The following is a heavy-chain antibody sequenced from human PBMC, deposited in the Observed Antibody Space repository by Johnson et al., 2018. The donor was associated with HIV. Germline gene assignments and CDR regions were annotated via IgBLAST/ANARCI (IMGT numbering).Heavy chain of an antibody. CDR3: AKDRRASDPRGAFDI. CDR1: GFTFSSYG. V-gene: IGHV3-33*06. CDR2: IWYDGSNK. J-gene: IGHJ3*02. Sequence: VQLVESGGGVVQPGRSLRLSCAASGFTFSSYGMHWVRQAPGKGLEWVAVIWYDGSNKYYADSVKGRFTISRDNSKNTLYLQMNSLRAEDTAVYYCAKDRRASDPRGAFDIWGQGTMVTVSS.